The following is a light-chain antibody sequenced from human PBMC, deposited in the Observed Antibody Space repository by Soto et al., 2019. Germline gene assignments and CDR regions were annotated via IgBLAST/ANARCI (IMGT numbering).Light chain of an antibody. V-gene: IGKV1-5*03. CDR3: HQLNNYPIT. CDR2: KAS. J-gene: IGKJ5*01. CDR1: QSISSW. Sequence: DIQMTQSPSTLSASVGDRVTITCRASQSISSWLAGYQQKPGKAPKLLIYKASTLKSGVPSRSSGSGSGTEFTLTISSLQPDDFATYYCHQLNNYPITCGKGTRLEI.